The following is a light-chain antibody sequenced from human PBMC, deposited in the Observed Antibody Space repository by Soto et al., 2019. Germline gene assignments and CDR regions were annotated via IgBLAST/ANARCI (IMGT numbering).Light chain of an antibody. CDR1: QSISSW. V-gene: IGKV1-5*01. Sequence: DIQMPRSPSTLSASVGARVTITCRAGQSISSWLAWYQQKPGKAPKLLIYDASSLESGVPSRFSGSGSGTEFTLTISSLQPDDFATYYCQQYNSYSWTFGQGTKVEIK. CDR3: QQYNSYSWT. J-gene: IGKJ1*01. CDR2: DAS.